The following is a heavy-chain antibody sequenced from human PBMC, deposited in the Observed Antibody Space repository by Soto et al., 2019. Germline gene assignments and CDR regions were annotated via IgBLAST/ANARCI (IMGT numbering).Heavy chain of an antibody. CDR1: GFTFSGSA. CDR2: IRSKANSYAT. CDR3: TRRDRLGYPSGMDV. D-gene: IGHD3-16*01. J-gene: IGHJ6*02. V-gene: IGHV3-73*01. Sequence: WGSLRLSCAASGFTFSGSAMHWVRQASGKGLEWVGRIRSKANSYATAYAASVKGRFTISRDDSKNTAYLQMNSLKTEDTAVYYCTRRDRLGYPSGMDVWGQGTTVTVSS.